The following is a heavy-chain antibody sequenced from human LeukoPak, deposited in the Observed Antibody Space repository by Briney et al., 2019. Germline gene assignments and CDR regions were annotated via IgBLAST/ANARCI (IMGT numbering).Heavy chain of an antibody. CDR1: GYTFTSYW. V-gene: IGHV5-51*01. D-gene: IGHD1-26*01. Sequence: GESLKISCKGSGYTFTSYWIAWVRQMPGEGLEWMGIIHPGDSDTRYSPSFQGQVIISADKSISTAYLQWSSLKASDTAMYYCARHPIVGASQSWFDPWGQGTLVTVSS. CDR2: IHPGDSDT. J-gene: IGHJ5*02. CDR3: ARHPIVGASQSWFDP.